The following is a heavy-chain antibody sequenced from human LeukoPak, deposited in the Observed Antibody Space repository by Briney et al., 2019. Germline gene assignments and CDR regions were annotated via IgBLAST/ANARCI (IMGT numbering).Heavy chain of an antibody. Sequence: PSGALSPTLPVSGGSLSSFSWSRIRPPPGEGLEWIGYIYHSGSTNYNPSLKSRVTISVDTSKNQFSLKLSSVTAADTAVYYCASYDSSGASGYWGQGTLVTVSS. V-gene: IGHV4-59*08. J-gene: IGHJ4*02. CDR2: IYHSGST. D-gene: IGHD3-22*01. CDR1: GGSLSSFS. CDR3: ASYDSSGASGY.